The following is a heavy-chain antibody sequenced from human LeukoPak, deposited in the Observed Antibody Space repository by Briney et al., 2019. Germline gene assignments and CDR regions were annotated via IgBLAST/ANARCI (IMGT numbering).Heavy chain of an antibody. Sequence: ASVKVSSKPSGFTFMAYYIHWVRQAPGQRPGWMGIMNHRDGWAGYARNFQGKVTMNRDTSTGAFYMEVSNLRSEEAAVYLCAKDSSSVGNNEHFFGSWGRGTLVSVFS. CDR1: GFTFMAYY. V-gene: IGHV1-46*01. CDR2: MNHRDGWA. CDR3: AKDSSSVGNNEHFFGS. J-gene: IGHJ4*02. D-gene: IGHD3-3*01.